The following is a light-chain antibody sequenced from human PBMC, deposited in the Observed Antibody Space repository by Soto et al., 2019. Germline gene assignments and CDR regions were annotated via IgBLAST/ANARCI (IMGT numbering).Light chain of an antibody. CDR1: STDVGGYNY. CDR3: CSYAGRDTLYV. V-gene: IGLV2-11*01. J-gene: IGLJ1*01. CDR2: DVS. Sequence: QSVLTQPRSVSGSPLQSVTISCTGTSTDVGGYNYVSWYQQHPGKVPKLILYDVSKRPSGVPDRFSGSKSGNTASLTISGLQAEDEADYYCCSYAGRDTLYVFGSGTKVTVL.